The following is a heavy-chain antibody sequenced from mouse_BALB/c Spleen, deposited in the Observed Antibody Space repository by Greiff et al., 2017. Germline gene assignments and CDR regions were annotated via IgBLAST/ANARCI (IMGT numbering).Heavy chain of an antibody. J-gene: IGHJ4*01. CDR2: INPSNGGT. Sequence: QVQLQQSGAELVKPGASVKLSCKASGYTFTSYYMYWVKQRPGQGLEWIGEINPSNGGTNFNEKFKSKATLTVDKSSSTAYMQLSSLTSEDSAVYFCARSSIYYDYDGYYYAMDYWGQGTSVTVSS. D-gene: IGHD2-4*01. V-gene: IGHV1S81*02. CDR1: GYTFTSYY. CDR3: ARSSIYYDYDGYYYAMDY.